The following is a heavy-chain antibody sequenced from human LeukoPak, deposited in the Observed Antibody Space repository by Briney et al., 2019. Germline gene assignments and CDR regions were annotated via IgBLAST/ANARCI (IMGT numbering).Heavy chain of an antibody. J-gene: IGHJ4*02. CDR1: GGSISSSSYY. CDR2: IKQDGSEI. CDR3: TRTKFQLGHSFDS. D-gene: IGHD2-2*01. V-gene: IGHV3-7*01. Sequence: TSETLSLTCTVSGGSISSSSYYWGWIRQPPGKGLEWVANIKQDGSEIYYVDSVKGRFTISRDNAKNSLYLQMDSLRAEDTAVYYCTRTKFQLGHSFDSWGQGTLVAVSS.